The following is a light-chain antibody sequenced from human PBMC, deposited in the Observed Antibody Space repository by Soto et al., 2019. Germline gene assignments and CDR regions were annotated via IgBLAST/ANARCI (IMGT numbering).Light chain of an antibody. CDR1: QSVSSSY. CDR3: QQRSNWPLT. CDR2: EAL. V-gene: IGKV3D-20*02. J-gene: IGKJ4*01. Sequence: EIVLTQSPGTLSLSPGERATLSCRASQSVSSSYLAWYQQKPGQAPRLLIYEALNRATGIPARLSGSGSGTDFTLTISSLEPEDFAVDDGQQRSNWPLTFGGGTKVDIK.